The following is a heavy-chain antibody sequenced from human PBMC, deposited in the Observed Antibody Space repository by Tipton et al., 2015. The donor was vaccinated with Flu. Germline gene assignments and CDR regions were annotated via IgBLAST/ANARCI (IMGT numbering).Heavy chain of an antibody. J-gene: IGHJ3*02. CDR2: IYYSGGT. D-gene: IGHD2-8*02. Sequence: TLSLTCTVSGGSISSYYWSWIRQPPGKGLEWIGYIYYSGGTNYNPSLKSRVAISVDTSKNQFSLKLSSVTAADTAVYYCARRDCAGGICYSRVYDAFDIWGQGTLVTVSS. V-gene: IGHV4-59*07. CDR1: GGSISSYY. CDR3: ARRDCAGGICYSRVYDAFDI.